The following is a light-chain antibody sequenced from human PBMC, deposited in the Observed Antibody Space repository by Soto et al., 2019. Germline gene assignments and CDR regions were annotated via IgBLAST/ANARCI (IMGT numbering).Light chain of an antibody. V-gene: IGLV3-1*01. CDR3: QAWDSSTV. Sequence: SYELTQPPSVSVSPGQTASITCSGDKLGDKYACWYQQKPGQSPVLVIYQDSKRPSGIPERFSGSNSENTATLTISGTQAMDEADYYCQAWDSSTVFGTGTKLTVL. J-gene: IGLJ1*01. CDR1: KLGDKY. CDR2: QDS.